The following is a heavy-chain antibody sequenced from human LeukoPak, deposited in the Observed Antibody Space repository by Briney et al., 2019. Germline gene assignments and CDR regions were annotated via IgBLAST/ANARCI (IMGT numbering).Heavy chain of an antibody. CDR2: IYHSGST. V-gene: IGHV4-4*02. CDR1: GGSISSSNW. Sequence: SGTLSLTCVVSGGSISSSNWWSWVRQPPGKGLEWIGEIYHSGSTNYNPSLKNRITISVDKSKNQFSLKLSSVTAADTAVYYCARVFYDILTGLPYYFDYWGQGTLVTVSS. CDR3: ARVFYDILTGLPYYFDY. J-gene: IGHJ4*02. D-gene: IGHD3-9*01.